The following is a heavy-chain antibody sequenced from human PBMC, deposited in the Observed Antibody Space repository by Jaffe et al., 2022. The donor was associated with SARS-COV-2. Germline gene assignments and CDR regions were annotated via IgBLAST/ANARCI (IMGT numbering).Heavy chain of an antibody. CDR3: ARDRLGDSPLYSGYYGMDV. Sequence: EVQLVESGGGLVQPGGSLRLSCAASGFTFSDHYMDWVRQAPGKGLEWVGRTRNKANSYTTEYAASVKGRFTISRDDSKNSLYLQMNSLKTEDTAVYYCARDRLGDSPLYSGYYGMDVWGQGTTVTVSS. D-gene: IGHD2-15*01. V-gene: IGHV3-72*01. J-gene: IGHJ6*02. CDR1: GFTFSDHY. CDR2: TRNKANSYTT.